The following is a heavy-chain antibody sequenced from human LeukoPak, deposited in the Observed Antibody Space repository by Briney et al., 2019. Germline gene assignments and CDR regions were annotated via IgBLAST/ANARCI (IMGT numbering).Heavy chain of an antibody. CDR3: ARLSHYYDSSGSVY. Sequence: SETLSLTCTVSGGSISSYYWGWIRQPPGKGLEWIGSIYYSGSTYYNPSLKSRVTISVDTSKNQFSLKLSSVTAADTAVYYCARLSHYYDSSGSVYWGQGTLVTVSS. CDR1: GGSISSYY. D-gene: IGHD3-22*01. CDR2: IYYSGST. J-gene: IGHJ4*02. V-gene: IGHV4-39*01.